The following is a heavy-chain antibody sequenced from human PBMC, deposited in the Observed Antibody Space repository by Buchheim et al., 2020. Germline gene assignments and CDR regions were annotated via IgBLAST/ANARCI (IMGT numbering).Heavy chain of an antibody. CDR1: GGSFSGYY. J-gene: IGHJ4*02. CDR2: INHSGST. CDR3: ARSIHLEWLSDDD. D-gene: IGHD3-3*01. V-gene: IGHV4-34*01. Sequence: QVQLQQWGAGLLKPSETLSLTCAVYGGSFSGYYWSWIRQPPGKGLEWIGEINHSGSTNYNPSLKSRVTISVDTSTNQSSLKLSSVTAADTAVYYCARSIHLEWLSDDDWGQGTL.